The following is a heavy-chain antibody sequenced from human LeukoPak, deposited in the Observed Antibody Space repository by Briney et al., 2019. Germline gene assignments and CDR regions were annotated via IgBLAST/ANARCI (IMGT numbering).Heavy chain of an antibody. CDR2: IIGSVAST. CDR3: AKGGYDYVEVGYFDY. Sequence: GGSLRLSCAASRFPFASYAMSWVRQTPGKGLEWVSHIIGSVASTYYADSVKGRFTISRDNTKNTLYLQMNSLRADDTAVYFCAKGGYDYVEVGYFDYWGQGTVVTVSS. D-gene: IGHD5-12*01. CDR1: RFPFASYA. J-gene: IGHJ4*02. V-gene: IGHV3-23*01.